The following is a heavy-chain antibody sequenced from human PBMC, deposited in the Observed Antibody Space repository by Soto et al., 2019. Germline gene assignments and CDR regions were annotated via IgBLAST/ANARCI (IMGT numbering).Heavy chain of an antibody. V-gene: IGHV2-70*01. CDR2: IDWDDDK. CDR3: ARIAPGATTLFAFDI. D-gene: IGHD1-26*01. CDR1: GFSLSTSGMC. Sequence: SGPTLVNPTQTLTLTCTFSGFSLSTSGMCVSWIRQPPGKALEWLALIDWDDDKYYSTSLKTRLTISKDTSKNQVVLTMTNMDPVDTAKYYCARIAPGATTLFAFDIWGQGTMVTVSS. J-gene: IGHJ3*02.